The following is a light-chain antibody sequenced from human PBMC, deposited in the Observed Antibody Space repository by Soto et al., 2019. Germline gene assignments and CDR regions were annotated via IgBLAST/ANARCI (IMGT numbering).Light chain of an antibody. J-gene: IGKJ4*01. Sequence: EIVLTQSPATLSVSPGERATLSCRASQSVGNNFAWYQQKPGQAPRLLIFATSTRATGVPARVSGSESGTEFTLTISSLQCEDFAVYYCQQYGDWPLTFGGGAKVEIE. V-gene: IGKV3-15*01. CDR3: QQYGDWPLT. CDR1: QSVGNN. CDR2: ATS.